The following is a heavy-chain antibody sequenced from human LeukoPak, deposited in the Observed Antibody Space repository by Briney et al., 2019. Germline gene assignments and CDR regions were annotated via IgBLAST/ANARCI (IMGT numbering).Heavy chain of an antibody. Sequence: GGSLRLSCAASGFTFSSYALSWVRQAPGKGLEWVSATSGSGGSTYYRDSVKGRFTISRDNSKNTLCLQMNSLRAEDTAVYYCARDHGDYLFDYWGQGTLVTVSS. D-gene: IGHD4-17*01. CDR1: GFTFSSYA. V-gene: IGHV3-23*01. J-gene: IGHJ4*02. CDR2: TSGSGGST. CDR3: ARDHGDYLFDY.